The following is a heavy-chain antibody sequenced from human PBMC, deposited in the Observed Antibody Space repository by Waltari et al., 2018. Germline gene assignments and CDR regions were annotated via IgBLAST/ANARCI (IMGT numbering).Heavy chain of an antibody. V-gene: IGHV4-61*09. CDR2: IYTSGST. CDR1: GGSISSGSYY. CDR3: ARHVGDGYNLDY. Sequence: QVQLQESGPGLVKPSQTLSLTCTVSGGSISSGSYYWSWIRQPAGKGLEWIGYIYTSGSTNYNPSLKSRVTISVDTSKNQFSLKLSSVTAADTAVYYCARHVGDGYNLDYWGQGTLVTVSS. J-gene: IGHJ4*02. D-gene: IGHD5-12*01.